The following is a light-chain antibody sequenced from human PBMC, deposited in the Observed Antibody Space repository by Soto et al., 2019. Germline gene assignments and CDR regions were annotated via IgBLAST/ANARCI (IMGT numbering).Light chain of an antibody. CDR2: GNS. CDR1: SSNIGAGYD. J-gene: IGLJ3*02. V-gene: IGLV1-40*01. Sequence: QSVLTQPPSVSGAPGQRVTISCTGSSSNIGAGYDVHWYQQLPGTAPKLLIYGNSNRPSGVPDRFSGSKSGTSASLAITGLQAEGEADYYCQSYVCSLSGWGVFGGGTKLTVL. CDR3: QSYVCSLSGWGV.